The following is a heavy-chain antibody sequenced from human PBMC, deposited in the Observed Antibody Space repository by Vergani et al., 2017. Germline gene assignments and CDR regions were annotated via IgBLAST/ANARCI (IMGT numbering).Heavy chain of an antibody. CDR3: AKDGDSGYYFDY. Sequence: VQLVESGGGLVKPGGSLRLSCAASGFTFSSYGMHWVRQAPGKGLEWVAVISYDGSNKYYADSVKGRFTISRDNSKNTLYLQMNSLRAEDTAVYYCAKDGDSGYYFDYWGQGTLVTVSS. J-gene: IGHJ4*02. V-gene: IGHV3-30*18. D-gene: IGHD5-12*01. CDR2: ISYDGSNK. CDR1: GFTFSSYG.